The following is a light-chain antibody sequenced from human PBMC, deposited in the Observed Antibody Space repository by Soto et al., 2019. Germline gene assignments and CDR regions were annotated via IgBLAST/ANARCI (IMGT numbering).Light chain of an antibody. J-gene: IGLJ2*01. Sequence: QSALTQPASVSGSPGQSITISCTGTSSDVGGYNYISWYQQHPGKAPKFIIYDVRNRPSGVSNRFSGSRSGNTASLTISGLXXEDEXDXYCSSYTSSSTVIFGGGTKLTVL. CDR3: SSYTSSSTVI. CDR2: DVR. V-gene: IGLV2-14*03. CDR1: SSDVGGYNY.